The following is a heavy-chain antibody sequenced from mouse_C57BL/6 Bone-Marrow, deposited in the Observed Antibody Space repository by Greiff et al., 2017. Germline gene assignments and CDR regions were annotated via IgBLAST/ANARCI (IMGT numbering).Heavy chain of an antibody. CDR2: IHPNSGST. J-gene: IGHJ4*01. Sequence: QVHVKQPGAELVKPGASVKLSCKASGYTFTSYWMHWVKQRPGQGLAWIGMIHPNSGSTNYNEKFKSKATLTVDKSSSTAYMQLSSLTSEDSAVYYCARDDYDGGYWGQGTSVTVSS. CDR3: ARDDYDGGY. D-gene: IGHD2-4*01. V-gene: IGHV1-64*01. CDR1: GYTFTSYW.